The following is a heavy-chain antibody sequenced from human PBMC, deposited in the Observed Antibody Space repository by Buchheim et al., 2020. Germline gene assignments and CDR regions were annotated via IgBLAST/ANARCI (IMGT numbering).Heavy chain of an antibody. CDR1: GFTFSSYG. CDR3: ARAGWSGYYIGMDV. CDR2: IWYDGSNK. D-gene: IGHD3-3*01. Sequence: QVQLVESGGGVVQPGRSLRLSCAASGFTFSSYGMHWVRQAPGKGLAWVAVIWYDGSNKYYADSVKGRFTISSDNSTNTLYLQMNSLRAEDTAVYYCARAGWSGYYIGMDVWGQGTT. V-gene: IGHV3-33*01. J-gene: IGHJ6*02.